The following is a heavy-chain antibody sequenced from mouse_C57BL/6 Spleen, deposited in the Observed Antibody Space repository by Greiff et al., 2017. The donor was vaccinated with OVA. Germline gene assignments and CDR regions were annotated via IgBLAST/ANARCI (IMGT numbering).Heavy chain of an antibody. CDR1: GFTFSSYA. CDR3: ARDSYYGNSFAY. Sequence: EVKLVESGGGLVKPGGSLKLSCAASGFTFSSYAMSWVRQTPEKRLEWVATISDGGSYTYYPDNVKGQFTISRDNAKNNLYLQMSHLKSEDTAMYYCARDSYYGNSFAYWGQGTLVTVSA. V-gene: IGHV5-4*01. D-gene: IGHD2-10*01. CDR2: ISDGGSYT. J-gene: IGHJ3*01.